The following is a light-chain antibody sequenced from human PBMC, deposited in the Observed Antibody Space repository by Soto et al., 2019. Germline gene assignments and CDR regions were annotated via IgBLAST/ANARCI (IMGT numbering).Light chain of an antibody. CDR1: SSNIGAGYE. V-gene: IGLV1-40*01. J-gene: IGLJ2*01. CDR3: PSYASSRIGVV. Sequence: QSVLTQPASVSGSPGQRVTISCTGSSSNIGAGYEVHWYQQLPGTAPKLLIYGNSYRPSGVPDRFSGSKSGNSVSLAISGLQAEDEADYPCPSYASSRIGVVFGAGTKLTVL. CDR2: GNS.